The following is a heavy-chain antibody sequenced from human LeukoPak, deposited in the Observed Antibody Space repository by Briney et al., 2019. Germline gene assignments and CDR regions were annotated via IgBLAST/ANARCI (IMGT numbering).Heavy chain of an antibody. CDR2: INAYNGNT. CDR3: ARDRNFGYSYGPYFDY. V-gene: IGHV1-18*01. J-gene: IGHJ4*02. D-gene: IGHD5-18*01. Sequence: ASVKVSCKASGYIFVNYGVTWVRQAPGQGLEWMGRINAYNGNTDYAQKFQGRDTLTKDTSTNTAYMELRSLRSDDTAVYFCARDRNFGYSYGPYFDYWGQGTLVTVSS. CDR1: GYIFVNYG.